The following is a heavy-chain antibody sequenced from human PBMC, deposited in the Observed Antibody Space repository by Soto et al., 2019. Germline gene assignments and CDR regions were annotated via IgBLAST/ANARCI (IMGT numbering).Heavy chain of an antibody. CDR3: ATVVGATTYSGMDV. J-gene: IGHJ6*02. CDR2: FDPEDGET. V-gene: IGHV1-24*01. CDR1: GYTLTELS. D-gene: IGHD1-26*01. Sequence: GASVKVSCKVSGYTLTELSMHWVRQAPGKGLEWMGGFDPEDGETIYAQKFQGRVTMTEDTSTDTAYMELSSLRSEDTAVYYCATVVGATTYSGMDVWGQGTTVTVSS.